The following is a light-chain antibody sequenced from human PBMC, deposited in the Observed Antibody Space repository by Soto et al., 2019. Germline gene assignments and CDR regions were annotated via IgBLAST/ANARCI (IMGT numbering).Light chain of an antibody. CDR2: EVS. CDR3: SSYTSSTSLDV. V-gene: IGLV2-14*01. J-gene: IGLJ1*01. Sequence: QSALTQPASVSGSPGQSITISCTGTSSDVGGYNYVSWYQQHPGKAPKLMIYEVSNRPSGVSIRFPGSKSGNTASLTISGLQAEDEADYYCSSYTSSTSLDVFGTGTKVTVL. CDR1: SSDVGGYNY.